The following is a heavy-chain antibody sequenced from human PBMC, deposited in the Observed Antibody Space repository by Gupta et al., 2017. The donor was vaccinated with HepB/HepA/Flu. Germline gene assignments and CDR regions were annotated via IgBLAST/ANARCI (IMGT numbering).Heavy chain of an antibody. CDR3: ARIPSRVRVDY. D-gene: IGHD6-13*01. V-gene: IGHV4-39*01. CDR1: GGSISSSSYY. Sequence: QLQLQESGPGLVKPSETLSLTCTVSGGSISSSSYYWGWIRQPPGKGLEWIGSIYYSGSTYYNPSLKSRVTISVDTSKNQFSLKLSSVTAADTAVYYCARIPSRVRVDYWGQGTLVTVSS. CDR2: IYYSGST. J-gene: IGHJ4*02.